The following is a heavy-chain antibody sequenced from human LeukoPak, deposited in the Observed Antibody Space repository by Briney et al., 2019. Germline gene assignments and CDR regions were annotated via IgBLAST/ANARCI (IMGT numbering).Heavy chain of an antibody. CDR1: GGSISSYY. V-gene: IGHV4-4*07. Sequence: PSETLSLTCTVSGGSISSYYWSWIRQPAGKGLEWIGRIYTSGSTNYNPSLKSRVTMSVDTSKNQFSLKLSSVTAADTAVYYCARARGGCSSTSCYDAFDIWGQGTMVTVSS. CDR3: ARARGGCSSTSCYDAFDI. CDR2: IYTSGST. J-gene: IGHJ3*02. D-gene: IGHD2-2*01.